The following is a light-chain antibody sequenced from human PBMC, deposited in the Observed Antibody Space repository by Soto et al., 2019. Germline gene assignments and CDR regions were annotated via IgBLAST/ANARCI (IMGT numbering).Light chain of an antibody. Sequence: DIQMTQSPSSLSASVGDTVTMTCRASQSIAVSVNWYQQKPGKAPKLLIYVAFTLESGVPSRFSGSGSGTEFTLTIRSLQPEDFATYYCQQSFRRPITFGQGTRLEI. CDR3: QQSFRRPIT. CDR2: VAF. J-gene: IGKJ5*01. CDR1: QSIAVS. V-gene: IGKV1-39*01.